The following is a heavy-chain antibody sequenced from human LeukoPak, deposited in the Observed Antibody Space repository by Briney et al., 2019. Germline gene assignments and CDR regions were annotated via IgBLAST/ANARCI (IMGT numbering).Heavy chain of an antibody. CDR2: ISGSGGST. D-gene: IGHD3-10*01. CDR3: AKIYGSGGYYFDY. V-gene: IGHV3-23*01. Sequence: TGGSLRLSCAASGFTFSSYAMSWVRQAPGKGLEWVSAISGSGGSTYYADSVKGRFTISRDNSKNTLYLQMNRLRAEDTAVYYCAKIYGSGGYYFDYWGQGTLVTVSS. J-gene: IGHJ4*02. CDR1: GFTFSSYA.